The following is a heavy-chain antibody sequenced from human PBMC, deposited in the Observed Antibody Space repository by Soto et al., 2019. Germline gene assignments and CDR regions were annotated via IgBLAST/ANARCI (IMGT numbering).Heavy chain of an antibody. CDR2: IYYSGST. CDR3: ATTDLKYSSSWYDPYYYGMDV. V-gene: IGHV4-61*01. CDR1: GGSVSSGSYY. J-gene: IGHJ6*02. D-gene: IGHD6-13*01. Sequence: QVQLQESGPGLVKPSETLSLTCTVSGGSVSSGSYYWSWIRQPPGKGLEWIGYIYYSGSTNYNPSLKSRVTISVDTSKNQFSLKLSSVTAADTAVYYCATTDLKYSSSWYDPYYYGMDVWGQGTTVTVSS.